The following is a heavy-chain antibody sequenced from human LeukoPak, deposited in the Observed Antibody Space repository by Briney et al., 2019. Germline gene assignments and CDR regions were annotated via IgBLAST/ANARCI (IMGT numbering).Heavy chain of an antibody. CDR2: MNPNSGNT. V-gene: IGHV1-8*01. CDR1: GYTFSSYD. CDR3: AIVSPTVHAFDI. Sequence: ASVKVSCKASGYTFSSYDINWVRQATGQGPEWMGWMNPNSGNTGYAQKFQGRVFMTRNTAISTAYMELSLRSEDTAVYYCAIVSPTVHAFDIWGQGTMVTVSS. D-gene: IGHD4-11*01. J-gene: IGHJ3*02.